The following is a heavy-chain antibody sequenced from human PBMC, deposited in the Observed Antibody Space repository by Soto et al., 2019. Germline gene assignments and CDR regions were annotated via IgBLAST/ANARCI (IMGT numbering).Heavy chain of an antibody. Sequence: GGSLRLSCAASGFTFSSYWINWVRQAPGKGLEWVANIRQDGSEKYYVDSVKGRFTISRDSAENSVYLQMHSLRAEDTAVYYCAASPDYGPQFDFWGQGSLVTVSS. CDR3: AASPDYGPQFDF. J-gene: IGHJ4*02. CDR1: GFTFSSYW. V-gene: IGHV3-7*01. D-gene: IGHD4-17*01. CDR2: IRQDGSEK.